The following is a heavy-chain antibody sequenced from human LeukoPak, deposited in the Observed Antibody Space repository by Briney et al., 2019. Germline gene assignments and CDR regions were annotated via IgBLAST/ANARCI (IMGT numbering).Heavy chain of an antibody. V-gene: IGHV4-4*07. D-gene: IGHD3-10*01. CDR3: ARALIDYGSGSYYDD. Sequence: PSETLSLTCTVSGGSISSYYWSWIRQPAGKGLEWIGRIYTCGSTNYNPSPKSRVTMSVDTSKNQFSLKLSSVTAADTAVYYCARALIDYGSGSYYDDWGQGTLVTVSS. CDR2: IYTCGST. CDR1: GGSISSYY. J-gene: IGHJ4*02.